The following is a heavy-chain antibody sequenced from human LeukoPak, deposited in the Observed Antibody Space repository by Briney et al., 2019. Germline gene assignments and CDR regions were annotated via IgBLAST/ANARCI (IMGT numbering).Heavy chain of an antibody. CDR2: IIPIFGTA. CDR3: ARTTQYYDILTGLPSDYYYYGMDV. Sequence: SVKVSCKASGGTFSSYAISWVRQAPGQGLEWRGGIIPIFGTANYAQKFQGRGTITANESTSTAYMELSSLRSEDTAVYYCARTTQYYDILTGLPSDYYYYGMDVWGQGTTVTVSS. V-gene: IGHV1-69*13. CDR1: GGTFSSYA. J-gene: IGHJ6*02. D-gene: IGHD3-9*01.